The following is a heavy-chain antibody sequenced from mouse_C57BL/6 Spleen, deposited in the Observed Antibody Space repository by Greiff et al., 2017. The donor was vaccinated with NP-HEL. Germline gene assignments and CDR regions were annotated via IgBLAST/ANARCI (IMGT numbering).Heavy chain of an antibody. CDR2: IYPGDGDT. Sequence: QVQLQQSGAELVKPGASVKISCKASGYAFSSYWMNWVKQRPGKGLEWIGQIYPGDGDTNYNGKFKGKATLTADKSSSTAYMQLSSLTSEDSAVYFCARSTGLHYAMDYWGQGTSVTVSS. V-gene: IGHV1-80*01. J-gene: IGHJ4*01. CDR1: GYAFSSYW. D-gene: IGHD2-4*01. CDR3: ARSTGLHYAMDY.